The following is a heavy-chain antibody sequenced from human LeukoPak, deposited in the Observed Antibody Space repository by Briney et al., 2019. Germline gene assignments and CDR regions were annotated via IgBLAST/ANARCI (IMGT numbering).Heavy chain of an antibody. V-gene: IGHV1-46*01. CDR1: GYTLTSYY. CDR2: INPSGGST. J-gene: IGHJ5*02. CDR3: ARDPQQLVGTNWFDP. D-gene: IGHD6-13*01. Sequence: ASVKVSCKASGYTLTSYYMHWVRQAPGQGLEWMGIINPSGGSTSYAQKFQGRVTMTRDTSTSTVYMELSSLRSEDTAVYYCARDPQQLVGTNWFDPWGQGTLVTVSS.